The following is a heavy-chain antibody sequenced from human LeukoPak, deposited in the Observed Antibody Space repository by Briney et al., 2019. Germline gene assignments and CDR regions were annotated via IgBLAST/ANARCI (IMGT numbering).Heavy chain of an antibody. J-gene: IGHJ4*02. CDR1: GFTVSSNY. D-gene: IGHD1-26*01. Sequence: PGGSLRLSCAASGFTVSSNYMTWVRQAPGKGLEWVSVVYSGGTAFYADSVQGRFTISRDNSKNTMYLQMNSLRAEDTAVYYCARDPAYSGSLDYWGQGTLVTVSS. CDR3: ARDPAYSGSLDY. CDR2: VYSGGTA. V-gene: IGHV3-66*01.